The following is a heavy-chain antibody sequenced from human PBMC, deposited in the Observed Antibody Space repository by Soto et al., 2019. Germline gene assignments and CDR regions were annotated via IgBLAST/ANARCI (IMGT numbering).Heavy chain of an antibody. CDR2: ISYDGSDK. CDR1: GFSFSSYA. CDR3: AKGVASPTQYAFGI. V-gene: IGHV3-30*18. Sequence: QVHLVESGGGVVQPGRSLRLSCAASGFSFSSYAMHWVRQAPGKGLEWVAMISYDGSDKYFSDSVKGRLTNSRDNPKNTVSLEMNSLTTKDTAAYYCAKGVASPTQYAFGIWGQGKMVGVSS. J-gene: IGHJ3*02.